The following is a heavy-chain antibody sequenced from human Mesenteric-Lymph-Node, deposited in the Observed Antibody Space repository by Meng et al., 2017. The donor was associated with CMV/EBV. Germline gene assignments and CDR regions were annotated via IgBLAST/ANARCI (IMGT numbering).Heavy chain of an antibody. CDR1: GGSISNSNYY. CDR3: ARHAGLYPFDI. Sequence: SETLSLTCIVSGGSISNSNYYWGWFRQSPGKGLEWIGNIHYSGSTYYNPSLTSRVTVSLDTSKNQFSLWLSSVTAADTAVYYCARHAGLYPFDIWGQGTMVTVSS. J-gene: IGHJ3*02. CDR2: IHYSGST. D-gene: IGHD6-13*01. V-gene: IGHV4-39*01.